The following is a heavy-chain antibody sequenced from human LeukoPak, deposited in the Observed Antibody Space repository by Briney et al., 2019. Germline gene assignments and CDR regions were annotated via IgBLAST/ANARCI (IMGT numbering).Heavy chain of an antibody. CDR3: ARPSSSWYYFDY. CDR1: GGTFSSYA. J-gene: IGHJ4*02. Sequence: ASVKVSCKASGGTFSSYAISWVRQAPGQGLEWMGGIIPIFGTANYAQKFQGRVTITADESTSTAYMELSSLRSEDTAVYYCARPSSSWYYFDYWGQGTLVTVSS. CDR2: IIPIFGTA. V-gene: IGHV1-69*13. D-gene: IGHD6-13*01.